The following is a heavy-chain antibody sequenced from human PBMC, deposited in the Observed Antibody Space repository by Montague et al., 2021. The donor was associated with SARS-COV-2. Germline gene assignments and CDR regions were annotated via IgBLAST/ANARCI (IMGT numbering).Heavy chain of an antibody. V-gene: IGHV4-4*07. Sequence: SGTLSLTCSVSGGSISGYFWSWIRQPAGKGLEWIGRIYPSGGICDSGRPNYHPSLKSRVTVSIDTSRNQFSLSLNSVTAADTAVYFCARDSDFSSWHEAEDCFDYWGQGILVAVSS. CDR1: GGSISGYF. CDR2: IYPSGGICDSGRP. D-gene: IGHD6-13*01. CDR3: ARDSDFSSWHEAEDCFDY. J-gene: IGHJ4*02.